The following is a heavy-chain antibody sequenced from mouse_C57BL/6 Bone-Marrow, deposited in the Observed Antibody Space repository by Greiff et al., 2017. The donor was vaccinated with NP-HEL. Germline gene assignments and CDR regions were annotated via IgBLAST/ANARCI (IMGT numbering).Heavy chain of an antibody. CDR2: ISYDGSN. J-gene: IGHJ3*01. V-gene: IGHV3-6*01. D-gene: IGHD1-1*01. CDR1: GYSITSGYF. CDR3: ARERDDYGSSSFAY. Sequence: EVQLQESGPGLVQPSQSLSLPCSVPGYSITSGYFWNWIRQFPGNILEWMGYISYDGSNNYHPSLKNRISINRDTSKNQFVLQLKSVTTEDTATYCSARERDDYGSSSFAYWGQGTLVTVSA.